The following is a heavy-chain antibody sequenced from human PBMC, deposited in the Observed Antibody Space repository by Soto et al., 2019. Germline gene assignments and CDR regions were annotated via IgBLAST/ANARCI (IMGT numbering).Heavy chain of an antibody. J-gene: IGHJ4*02. CDR1: GFTFSSDA. D-gene: IGHD3-10*01. CDR3: AKDRVLQRFGEYHY. V-gene: IGHV3-23*01. Sequence: AGSLRLSCAASGFTFSSDAMSSVRQAPAKGLEWGSAISGSGGSTYYADSVKGRFTISRDNSKNTLYLQMNSLRAEDTAVYYWAKDRVLQRFGEYHYCGQGTLVTVSS. CDR2: ISGSGGST.